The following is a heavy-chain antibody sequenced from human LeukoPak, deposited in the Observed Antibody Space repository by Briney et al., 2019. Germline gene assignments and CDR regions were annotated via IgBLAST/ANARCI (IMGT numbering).Heavy chain of an antibody. J-gene: IGHJ4*02. D-gene: IGHD5-24*01. CDR1: GGSFSGYY. V-gene: IGHV4-34*01. CDR2: INHSGST. CDR3: ARGGDGYSHYFDY. Sequence: SSETLSLTCAVYGGSFSGYYWSWIRQPPGKGLEWIGEINHSGSTNYNPSLKSRVTISVDTSKNQFSLKLSSVTAADTAVYYCARGGDGYSHYFDYWGQGTLVTVSS.